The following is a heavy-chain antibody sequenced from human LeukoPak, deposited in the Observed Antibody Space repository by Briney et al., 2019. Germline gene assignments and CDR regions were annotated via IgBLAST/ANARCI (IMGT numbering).Heavy chain of an antibody. Sequence: PLETLSLTCAVSGGSISSGDYYWSWIRQPPGKGLEWIGYTYYNANTYFNPSLKSRLTISIDTSKNQFSLKLTSVTAADTAVYFCARSAYLHYYYAVDVWGQGTTVTVSS. CDR1: GGSISSGDYY. D-gene: IGHD5-12*01. CDR2: TYYNANT. J-gene: IGHJ6*02. V-gene: IGHV4-30-4*01. CDR3: ARSAYLHYYYAVDV.